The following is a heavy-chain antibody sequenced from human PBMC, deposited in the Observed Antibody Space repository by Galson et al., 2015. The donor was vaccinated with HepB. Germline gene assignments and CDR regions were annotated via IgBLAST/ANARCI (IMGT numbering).Heavy chain of an antibody. D-gene: IGHD6-13*01. CDR2: ISAYNGNT. V-gene: IGHV1-18*04. CDR3: ARDGIAAAATPYYYYGMDV. Sequence: SVKVSCKASGYTITSYGISWVRQAPGQGLEWMGWISAYNGNTNYAQKLQGRVTMTTDISTSTAYMELRSLRSDDTAVYYCARDGIAAAATPYYYYGMDVWGQGTLVTVSS. J-gene: IGHJ6*02. CDR1: GYTITSYG.